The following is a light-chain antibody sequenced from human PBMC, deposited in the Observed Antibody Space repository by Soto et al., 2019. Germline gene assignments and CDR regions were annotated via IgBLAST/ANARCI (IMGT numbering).Light chain of an antibody. J-gene: IGKJ1*01. CDR2: EAS. V-gene: IGKV1-5*03. CDR3: QQYNSYSET. CDR1: QSISTW. Sequence: DIQMTQSPSTLSASVGDRVTITCRASQSISTWLAWYQQKSGKAPKLLIYEASSLGSGVPSRFSGSGSGTEFTLTIRSLQPDDFATYYCQQYNSYSETFGQGTKVDIK.